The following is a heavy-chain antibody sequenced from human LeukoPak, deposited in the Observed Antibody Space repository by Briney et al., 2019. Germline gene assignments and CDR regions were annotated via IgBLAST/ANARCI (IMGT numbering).Heavy chain of an antibody. J-gene: IGHJ4*02. CDR1: GFTFSSYA. D-gene: IGHD1-26*01. Sequence: PGGSLRLSCAASGFTFSSYAMSWVRQAPGKGLEWVSAISGSGGSTYYADSVKGRFTISRDNSKNTLYLQMNSLRAEDTAVYYCAKVRSPYSGSYYFDYWGQGTLVTVSS. CDR2: ISGSGGST. CDR3: AKVRSPYSGSYYFDY. V-gene: IGHV3-23*01.